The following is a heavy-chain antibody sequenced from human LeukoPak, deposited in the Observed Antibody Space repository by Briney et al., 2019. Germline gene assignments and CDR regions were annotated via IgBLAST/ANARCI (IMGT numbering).Heavy chain of an antibody. J-gene: IGHJ4*02. CDR2: IYPGDSDT. D-gene: IGHD2-21*02. V-gene: IGHV5-51*01. CDR1: GYSFTSYW. Sequence: GESLKISCKGSGYSFTSYWLGWGRQMPGKGLEWIGIIYPGDSDTRYSPSFQGQYTISADKSISTAYLQWSSLKASDTAMYYCARRAYCGGDCYLDYWGQGTLVTVSS. CDR3: ARRAYCGGDCYLDY.